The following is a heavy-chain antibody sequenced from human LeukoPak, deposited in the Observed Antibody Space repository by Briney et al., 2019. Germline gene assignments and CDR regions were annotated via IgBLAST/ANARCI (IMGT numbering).Heavy chain of an antibody. V-gene: IGHV1-18*01. CDR3: ARGPRITIFGVVIGDDAFDI. D-gene: IGHD3-3*01. Sequence: ASVKVSCKASGYTFTSYGISWVRQAPGQGLEWMGWISAYNGNTNYAQKLQGRVTMTTDTSTSTAYMELRSLRSDDTAVYYCARGPRITIFGVVIGDDAFDIWGQGTMVTVSS. CDR2: ISAYNGNT. CDR1: GYTFTSYG. J-gene: IGHJ3*02.